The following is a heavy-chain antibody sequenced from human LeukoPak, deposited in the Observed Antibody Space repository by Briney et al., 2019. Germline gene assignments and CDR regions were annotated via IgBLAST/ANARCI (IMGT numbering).Heavy chain of an antibody. CDR2: ISGSGGST. D-gene: IGHD2-15*01. CDR1: GFTVSSNH. J-gene: IGHJ4*02. Sequence: PGGSLRLSCAASGFTVSSNHMSWVRQAPGKGLEWVSAISGSGGSTYYADSVKGRFTISRDNSKNTLYLQMNSLRAEDTAVYYCAHFKGYCSGGSCSGYWGQGTLVTVSS. V-gene: IGHV3-23*01. CDR3: AHFKGYCSGGSCSGY.